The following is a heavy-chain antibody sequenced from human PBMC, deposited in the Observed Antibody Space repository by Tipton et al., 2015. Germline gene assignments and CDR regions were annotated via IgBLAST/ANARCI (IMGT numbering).Heavy chain of an antibody. J-gene: IGHJ4*02. D-gene: IGHD1-26*01. V-gene: IGHV3-53*01. CDR1: GFTVSSNY. Sequence: SLRLSCAASGFTVSSNYMSWVRQAPGKGLEWVSVIYSGGSTYYADSVKGRFTISRDNSKNTVFLQMNSLRVEDTAVYFCATSIVGACLDNWGQGTLVTVSS. CDR3: ATSIVGACLDN. CDR2: IYSGGST.